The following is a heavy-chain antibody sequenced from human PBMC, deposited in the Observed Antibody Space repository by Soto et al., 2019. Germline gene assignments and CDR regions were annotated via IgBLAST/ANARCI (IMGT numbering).Heavy chain of an antibody. D-gene: IGHD4-17*01. CDR2: MNPNSGNT. J-gene: IGHJ4*02. Sequence: GPVKGSCKASGYTLTRYYINWVAQATGQGLEWMGWMNPNSGNTGYAQKFQGRVTMTRNTSISTAYMELSSLRSEDTAVYYCARTLYGDNVDYWGQGTLVTVSS. V-gene: IGHV1-8*01. CDR1: GYTLTRYY. CDR3: ARTLYGDNVDY.